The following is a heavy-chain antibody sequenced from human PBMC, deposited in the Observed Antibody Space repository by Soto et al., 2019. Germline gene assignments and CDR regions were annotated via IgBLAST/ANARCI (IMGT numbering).Heavy chain of an antibody. CDR3: AKDFGYSYGWDAFDI. CDR2: ISGSGGST. V-gene: IGHV3-23*01. CDR1: GFTFSSYA. J-gene: IGHJ3*02. D-gene: IGHD5-18*01. Sequence: GESLKISCAASGFTFSSYAMSWVRQAPGKGLEWVSAISGSGGSTYYADSVKGRFTISRDNSKNTLYLQMNSLRAEDTAVYYCAKDFGYSYGWDAFDIWGQGTMVTVSS.